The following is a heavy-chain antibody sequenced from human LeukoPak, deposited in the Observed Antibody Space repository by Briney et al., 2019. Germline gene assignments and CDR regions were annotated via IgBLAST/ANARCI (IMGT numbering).Heavy chain of an antibody. D-gene: IGHD3-22*01. CDR2: IYHSGST. J-gene: IGHJ3*01. CDR3: ARIHYYDTSGYYIDV. CDR1: GGSFSGYY. V-gene: IGHV4-34*01. Sequence: KSSETLSLTCAVYGGSFSGYYWSWIRQPPGKGLEWIGSIYHSGSTYYNPSLKSRVTISVDTSKNQFSLKLSSETAADTAVYYCARIHYYDTSGYYIDVWGQGTMVTVSS.